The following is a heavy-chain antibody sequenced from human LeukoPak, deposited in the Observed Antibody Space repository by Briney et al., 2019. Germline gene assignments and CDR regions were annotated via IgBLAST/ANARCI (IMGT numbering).Heavy chain of an antibody. J-gene: IGHJ4*02. CDR2: INTDGTVT. D-gene: IGHD6-19*01. CDR3: ATKQWLAPPPDS. CDR1: GFTFSKYW. V-gene: IGHV3-74*01. Sequence: PGGSLRLSCAASGFTFSKYWRLWVRQAPGKGLESVSRINTDGTVTTYADSVKGRFTVSRDNADNTMFLQVNSVRDEDTAVYYCATKQWLAPPPDSWGQGTPVTVPS.